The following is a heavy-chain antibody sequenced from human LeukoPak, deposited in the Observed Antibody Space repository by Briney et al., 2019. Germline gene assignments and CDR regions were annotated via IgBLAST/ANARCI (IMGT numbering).Heavy chain of an antibody. CDR2: IRFDVSNT. Sequence: GGSLRPSCEASGFTFRNYDMYWVRQAPGKGLEWVAFIRFDVSNTHYGDSVKGRFTISRDNSKNTLYLQMNSLRVEDSALYYCSKVGGIVLAVSYYMDVWGKGTMVTVS. D-gene: IGHD6-19*01. V-gene: IGHV3-30*02. CDR1: GFTFRNYD. J-gene: IGHJ6*03. CDR3: SKVGGIVLAVSYYMDV.